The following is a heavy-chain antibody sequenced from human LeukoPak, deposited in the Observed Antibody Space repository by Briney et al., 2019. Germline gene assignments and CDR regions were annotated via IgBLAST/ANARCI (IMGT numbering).Heavy chain of an antibody. CDR2: MNPKSGNT. D-gene: IGHD3-10*01. CDR1: GYPFSNYD. Sequence: ASVKVSCKASGYPFSNYDINWVRQAPGQGLEWMGWMNPKSGNTGYGQKFQGRVTMTRVTSITPAYMELRSLRSDDTAVYYCTKASLAFGTKYFDPWGQGTLVTVSS. CDR3: TKASLAFGTKYFDP. V-gene: IGHV1-8*01. J-gene: IGHJ5*02.